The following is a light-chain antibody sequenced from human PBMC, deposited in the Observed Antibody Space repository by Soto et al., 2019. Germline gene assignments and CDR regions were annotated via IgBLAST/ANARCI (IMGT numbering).Light chain of an antibody. Sequence: QSVLTQPPSASGTAGQRVTISCSGSSSNIGSNYVYWYQQLPGMAPKLLIYTNHQRPSGVPDRFSGSKSGTSASLAISGLRSEDEANFYCAAWDDSLNAVVFGGGTKLTVL. J-gene: IGLJ2*01. CDR1: SSNIGSNY. CDR3: AAWDDSLNAVV. V-gene: IGLV1-47*02. CDR2: TNH.